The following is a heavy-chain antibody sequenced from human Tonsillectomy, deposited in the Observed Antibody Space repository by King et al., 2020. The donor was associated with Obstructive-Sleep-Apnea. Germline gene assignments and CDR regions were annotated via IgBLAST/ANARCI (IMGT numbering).Heavy chain of an antibody. CDR1: GYSISSGYY. CDR2: VYHSGST. J-gene: IGHJ4*02. V-gene: IGHV4-38-2*02. D-gene: IGHD4-17*01. Sequence: VQLQESGPGLVKASETLSLTCTVSGYSISSGYYWGWIRQPPGKGLEWIGSVYHSGSTYDNLSLKSRVTMSVDTSKNQFSLNLTSVTAADAAMYYCARGGLNDYGDYGVFVYWGQGTLVTVSS. CDR3: ARGGLNDYGDYGVFVY.